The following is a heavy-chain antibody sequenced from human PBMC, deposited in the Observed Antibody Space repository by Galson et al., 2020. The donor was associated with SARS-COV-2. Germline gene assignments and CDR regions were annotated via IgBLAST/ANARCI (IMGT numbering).Heavy chain of an antibody. CDR2: IRGDGSET. J-gene: IGHJ4*01. D-gene: IGHD6-19*01. CDR1: GFNFEDFW. CDR3: TREGWQGGY. Sequence: GGSLSLSCIVSGFNFEDFWMSWFRQAPRKGPEGVAHIRGDGSETNYVDSVKGRFSISRDNAANSLFLQMNSLRVEDTGVYYCTREGWQGGYWGQGTRVTVSS. V-gene: IGHV3-7*01.